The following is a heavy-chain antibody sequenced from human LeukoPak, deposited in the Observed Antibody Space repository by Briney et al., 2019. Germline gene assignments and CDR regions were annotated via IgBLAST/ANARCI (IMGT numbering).Heavy chain of an antibody. D-gene: IGHD4-23*01. CDR1: GXXFXXXA. Sequence: SXXASGXXFXXXAXXWVRXXPXXXXXXXXXINTNTGNPTYAQGFTGRFVFSLDTSVSTAYLQISSLKAEDTAVYYCARLPTTVALEVVDYWGQGTLVTVSS. J-gene: IGHJ4*02. V-gene: IGHV7-4-1*02. CDR2: INTNTGNP. CDR3: ARLPTTVALEVVDY.